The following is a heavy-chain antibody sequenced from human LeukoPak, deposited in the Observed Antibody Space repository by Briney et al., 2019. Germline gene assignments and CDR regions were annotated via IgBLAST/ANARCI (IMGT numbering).Heavy chain of an antibody. V-gene: IGHV4-31*03. CDR1: GGSISSGGYY. CDR3: VGESVVPAAIFDY. Sequence: SETLSLTCTVSGGSISSGGYYWSWIRQHPGKGLEWIGYIYYSGSTYYNPSLKSRVTISVDTSKNQFSLKLSSVTAAHTAVYYCVGESVVPAAIFDYWGQGTLVTVSS. CDR2: IYYSGST. D-gene: IGHD2-2*01. J-gene: IGHJ4*02.